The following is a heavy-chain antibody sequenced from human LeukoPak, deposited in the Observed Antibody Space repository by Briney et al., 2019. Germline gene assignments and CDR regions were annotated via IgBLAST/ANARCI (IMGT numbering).Heavy chain of an antibody. CDR2: IYTSGST. D-gene: IGHD6-19*01. CDR3: ARGGLHSSGWVNHFDY. J-gene: IGHJ4*02. CDR1: GGSISSYY. V-gene: IGHV4-4*07. Sequence: PSETLSLTCTVSGGSISSYYWSWIRQPAGKGLEWIGRIYTSGSTNYNPSLKSRVTMSVDTSKNQFSLQLNSVTPEDTAVYYCARGGLHSSGWVNHFDYWGQGTLVTVSS.